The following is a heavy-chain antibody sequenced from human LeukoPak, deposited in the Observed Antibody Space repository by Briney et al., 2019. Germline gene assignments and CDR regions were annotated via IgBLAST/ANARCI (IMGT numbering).Heavy chain of an antibody. CDR3: ATRDDCSNGVCYGLAY. J-gene: IGHJ4*02. CDR2: ISGSGDTT. Sequence: PGGSLRLSCAASGFTFNNYAINWVRQAPGKGLEWVSAISGSGDTTFYADSVKGRFTIYRDNSKNTLYLQMNSLTADDTAVYYCATRDDCSNGVCYGLAYWGQGPLVTVSS. V-gene: IGHV3-23*01. D-gene: IGHD2-8*01. CDR1: GFTFNNYA.